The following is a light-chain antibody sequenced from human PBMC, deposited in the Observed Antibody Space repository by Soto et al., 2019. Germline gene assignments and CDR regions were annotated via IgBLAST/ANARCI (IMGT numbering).Light chain of an antibody. J-gene: IGKJ5*01. CDR3: QQYDSSPPIT. CDR1: QSISRY. V-gene: IGKV3-20*01. CDR2: GAS. Sequence: IVLTQSPGTLSLSPGERTTLSCRASQSISRYLAWYQQKPGQGPRLLIYGASSRATGTPDRFSGSGSGTDFTLTISGLEPEDFAVYYCQQYDSSPPITFGQGTRLEI.